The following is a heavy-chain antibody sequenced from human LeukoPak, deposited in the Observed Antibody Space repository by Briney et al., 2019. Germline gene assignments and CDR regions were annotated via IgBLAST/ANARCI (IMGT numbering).Heavy chain of an antibody. CDR3: ARGRGGSKEDFDY. V-gene: IGHV1-8*01. D-gene: IGHD1-26*01. J-gene: IGHJ4*02. CDR1: GYTFTSYD. Sequence: GASVKVSCKASGYTFTSYDINWVRQAPGQGLEWMGWMNTNSGNTGYAQKFQGRVTMTRNTSITTAYMELSSLRSEDTAVYYCARGRGGSKEDFDYWGQGTLVTVSS. CDR2: MNTNSGNT.